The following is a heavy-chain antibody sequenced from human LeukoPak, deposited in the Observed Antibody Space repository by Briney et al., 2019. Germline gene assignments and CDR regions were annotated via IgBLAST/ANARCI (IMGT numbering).Heavy chain of an antibody. CDR3: ARRDSSSYWYFDL. V-gene: IGHV4-59*08. J-gene: IGHJ2*01. CDR1: GASISSYY. Sequence: PSETLSLTCTVSGASISSYYWSWIRQPPGKGLESIGYVSYSGSTNYNPSLKSRVTISVDTSKSQFSLKLNSVTAADTAVYFCARRDSSSYWYFDLGARATWVNVAS. D-gene: IGHD3-22*01. CDR2: VSYSGST.